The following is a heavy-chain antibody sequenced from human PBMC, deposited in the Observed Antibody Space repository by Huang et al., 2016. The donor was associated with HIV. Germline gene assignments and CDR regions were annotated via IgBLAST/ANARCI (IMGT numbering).Heavy chain of an antibody. Sequence: QVQLVQSGGEVKKPGASVKVSCKASDYTFTSYGISWVRQAPGQGLEWMGGISTNNGDTNYAQKFQGRVTMTTDTSTSTADMELRSLRSDDTAVYYCGGSSGYWSFDYWGQGTLVTVSS. V-gene: IGHV1-18*04. D-gene: IGHD3-22*01. J-gene: IGHJ4*02. CDR2: ISTNNGDT. CDR3: GGSSGYWSFDY. CDR1: DYTFTSYG.